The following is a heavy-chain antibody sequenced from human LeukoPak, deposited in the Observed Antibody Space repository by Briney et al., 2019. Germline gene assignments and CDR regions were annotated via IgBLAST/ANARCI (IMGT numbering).Heavy chain of an antibody. CDR1: GFTFSSYA. Sequence: PGGSLRLSCAASGFTFSSYAMSWVRQAPGKGLEWVSAISGSGGSTYYADSVKGRFTISRDNSKNTLYLQTNSLRAEDTAVYYRAKGSPGYSYGYGDYWGQGTLVTVSS. J-gene: IGHJ4*02. CDR3: AKGSPGYSYGYGDY. V-gene: IGHV3-23*01. D-gene: IGHD5-18*01. CDR2: ISGSGGST.